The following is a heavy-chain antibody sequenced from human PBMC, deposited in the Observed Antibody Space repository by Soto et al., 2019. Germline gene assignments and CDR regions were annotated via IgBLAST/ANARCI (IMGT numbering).Heavy chain of an antibody. CDR1: GFSFISYG. CDR3: AKERMEQYQLLPFFDY. V-gene: IGHV3-30*18. D-gene: IGHD2-2*01. CDR2: ISYDGSNK. J-gene: IGHJ4*02. Sequence: PGGSLRLSCAASGFSFISYGMHFLRHASVKWLEWVAVISYDGSNKYYADSVRGRFTISRDNSKNTLYLQMNSLRPEDTAVFYCAKERMEQYQLLPFFDYWGQGTLVTVSS.